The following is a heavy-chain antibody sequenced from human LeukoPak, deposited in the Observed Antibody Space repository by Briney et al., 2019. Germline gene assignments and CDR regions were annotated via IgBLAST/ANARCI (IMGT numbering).Heavy chain of an antibody. V-gene: IGHV3-20*04. Sequence: GGSLRLSCAASGFTFDDYGTSWVRQAPGKGLEWVSGINWNGGSTGYADSVKGRFTISRDNAKNSLYLQMNSLRAEDTALYYCARDRRYYYDSSGYYPTEVSDYWGQGTLVTVSS. CDR1: GFTFDDYG. CDR3: ARDRRYYYDSSGYYPTEVSDY. J-gene: IGHJ4*02. D-gene: IGHD3-22*01. CDR2: INWNGGST.